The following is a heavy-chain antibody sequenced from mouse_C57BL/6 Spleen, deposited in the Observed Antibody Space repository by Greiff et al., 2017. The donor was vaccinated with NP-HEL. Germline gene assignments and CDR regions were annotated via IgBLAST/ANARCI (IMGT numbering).Heavy chain of an antibody. D-gene: IGHD2-4*01. J-gene: IGHJ4*01. V-gene: IGHV1-55*01. CDR1: GYTFTSYW. Sequence: QVQLQQPGAELVKPGASVKMSCKASGYTFTSYWITWVKQRPGQGLEWIGDIYPGSGSTNYNEKFKSKATLTVDTSSSTAYMQLSSLTSEDSAVYYCANSRGYDYDGENAMDYWGQGTSVTVSS. CDR3: ANSRGYDYDGENAMDY. CDR2: IYPGSGST.